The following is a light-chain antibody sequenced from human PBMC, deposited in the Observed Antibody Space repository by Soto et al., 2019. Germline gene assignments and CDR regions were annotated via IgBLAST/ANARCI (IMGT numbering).Light chain of an antibody. J-gene: IGKJ3*01. CDR1: QSVIGN. CDR2: GAS. Sequence: EIVMTQSPATLSVSPGERVTLSCRASQSVIGNLAWYQQKPGQAPRLLIYGASTRATGIPARFSGSGSGTEFTLTISSLQSGDFAVYYCQQYNNWPPMTFGPGTKVDI. V-gene: IGKV3-15*01. CDR3: QQYNNWPPMT.